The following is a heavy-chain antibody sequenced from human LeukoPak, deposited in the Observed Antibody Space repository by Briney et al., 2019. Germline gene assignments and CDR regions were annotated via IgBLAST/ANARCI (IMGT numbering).Heavy chain of an antibody. D-gene: IGHD4-17*01. V-gene: IGHV3-21*01. J-gene: IGHJ3*02. CDR2: ISSSSSYI. Sequence: GGSLRLSCAASGFTFSSYSMNWVRQAPGKGLEWVSSISSSSSYIYYAASVKGRFTISRDNAKNSLYLQMNSRSAEDTAVYYCARDRRLGDYNDAFDIWGQGTMVTVSS. CDR1: GFTFSSYS. CDR3: ARDRRLGDYNDAFDI.